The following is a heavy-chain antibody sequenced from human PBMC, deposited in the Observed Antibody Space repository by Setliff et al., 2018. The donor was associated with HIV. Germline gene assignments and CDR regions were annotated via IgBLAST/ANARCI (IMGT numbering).Heavy chain of an antibody. D-gene: IGHD3-22*01. CDR1: GGSISSGGYS. CDR3: ARDSGYYYDSSGYSKNYYFDY. V-gene: IGHV4-30-2*01. Sequence: SETLSLTCAVSGGSISSGGYSWSWIRQPPGKGLEWIGYIYHSGSTYYNPSLKSRVTISVDRSKNQFSLKLSSVTAADTAVYYCARDSGYYYDSSGYSKNYYFDYWGQGTLVTVSS. CDR2: IYHSGST. J-gene: IGHJ4*02.